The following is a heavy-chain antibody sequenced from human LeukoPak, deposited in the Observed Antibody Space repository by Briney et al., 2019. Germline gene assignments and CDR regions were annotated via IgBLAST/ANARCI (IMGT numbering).Heavy chain of an antibody. D-gene: IGHD6-13*01. CDR3: ARVAEDYYYYMDV. V-gene: IGHV4-59*01. CDR2: IFYSGST. J-gene: IGHJ6*03. Sequence: SETLSLTCTVSGGSISSYFWSWIRQPPGKGLEGIGYIFYSGSTNYNPSLKSRVTISVDTSKNQFSLRLSSVTAADTAVYYCARVAEDYYYYMDVWGKGTTVTVSS. CDR1: GGSISSYF.